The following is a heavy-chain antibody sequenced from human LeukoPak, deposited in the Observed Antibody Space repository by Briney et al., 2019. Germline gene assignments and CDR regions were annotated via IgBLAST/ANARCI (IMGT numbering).Heavy chain of an antibody. CDR2: INPNSGGT. V-gene: IGHV1-2*06. CDR3: ARVPYYYGSGIFDF. J-gene: IGHJ4*02. D-gene: IGHD3-10*01. Sequence: ASVKVSCKASGYTFTGYYMHWVRQAPGQGLEWMGRINPNSGGTNYAQKFQGRVTMTRDTSISTAYMELSRLRSDDTAVYYCARVPYYYGSGIFDFWGQGTLVTVSS. CDR1: GYTFTGYY.